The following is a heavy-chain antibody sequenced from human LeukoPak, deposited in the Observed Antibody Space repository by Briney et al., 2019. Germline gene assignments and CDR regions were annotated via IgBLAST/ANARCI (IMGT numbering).Heavy chain of an antibody. Sequence: SETLSLTCTVSGGSISSGSYYWGWIRQPPGKGLEWIGSFYYSGTTYYNPSLKSRVTISANTSKNQFSLTLSSVTAADTAVYYCARQTPVIGMVRGGFDPWGQGSLLTASS. V-gene: IGHV4-39*01. J-gene: IGHJ5*02. CDR3: ARQTPVIGMVRGGFDP. CDR1: GGSISSGSYY. D-gene: IGHD3-10*01. CDR2: FYYSGTT.